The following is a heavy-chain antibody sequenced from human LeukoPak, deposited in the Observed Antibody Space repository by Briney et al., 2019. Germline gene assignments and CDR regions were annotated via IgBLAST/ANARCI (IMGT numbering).Heavy chain of an antibody. Sequence: ASVKVPCKASGYTFTSYYMHWVRQAPGQGLEWMGIINPSGGSTSYAQKFQGRVTMTRDTSTSTVYMELSSLRSEDTAVYYCAREGTGFPDDYGDYGTDYWGQGTLVTVSS. CDR3: AREGTGFPDDYGDYGTDY. CDR2: INPSGGST. J-gene: IGHJ4*02. D-gene: IGHD4-17*01. CDR1: GYTFTSYY. V-gene: IGHV1-46*01.